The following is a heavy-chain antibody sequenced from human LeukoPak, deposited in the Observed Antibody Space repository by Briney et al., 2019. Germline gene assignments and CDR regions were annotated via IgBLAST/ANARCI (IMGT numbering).Heavy chain of an antibody. J-gene: IGHJ5*02. Sequence: SETLSLTCTVSGGSISSYCWSWIRQPPGKGLEWIGYIYYSGSTNYNPSLKSRVTISVDTSKNQFSLKLSSVTAADTAVYYCARARPTYDYVWGSYRHLWFDPWGQGTLVTVSS. D-gene: IGHD3-16*02. V-gene: IGHV4-59*01. CDR1: GGSISSYC. CDR2: IYYSGST. CDR3: ARARPTYDYVWGSYRHLWFDP.